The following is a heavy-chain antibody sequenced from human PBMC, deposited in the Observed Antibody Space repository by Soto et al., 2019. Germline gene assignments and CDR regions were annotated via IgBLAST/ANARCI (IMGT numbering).Heavy chain of an antibody. J-gene: IGHJ4*02. CDR2: IYYSGST. V-gene: IGHV4-31*03. CDR1: GGSISSGGYY. Sequence: SETLSLTCTVSGGSISSGGYYWSWIRQHPGKGLEWIGYIYYSGSTYYNPSLKSRVTISVDTSKNQFSLKLSSVTAADTAVYYCASALPNMGYSIQLGLTIFDYWGQGTLVTVSS. CDR3: ASALPNMGYSIQLGLTIFDY. D-gene: IGHD1-1*01.